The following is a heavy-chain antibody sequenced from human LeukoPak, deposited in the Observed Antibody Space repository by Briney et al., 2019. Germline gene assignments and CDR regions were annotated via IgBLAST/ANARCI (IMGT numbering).Heavy chain of an antibody. V-gene: IGHV5-51*01. Sequence: GESLKISRKGSGYNFPSYWIGWVRQMPGKGLEWMGIIYPRDSDTRYRPSFQGQVTLSADKSIGTAYLQWRSLKASDTAMYYCARGDYGSGTDYWGQGTLVTVSS. J-gene: IGHJ4*02. CDR1: GYNFPSYW. CDR3: ARGDYGSGTDY. D-gene: IGHD3-10*01. CDR2: IYPRDSDT.